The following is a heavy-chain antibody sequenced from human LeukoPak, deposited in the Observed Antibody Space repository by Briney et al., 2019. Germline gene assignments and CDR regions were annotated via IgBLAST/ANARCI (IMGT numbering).Heavy chain of an antibody. CDR1: GYSFTTYW. D-gene: IGHD5-12*01. Sequence: GESLKITCKGSGYSFTTYWIAWVRQMPGKGLEWMGIIYPGDSNTRYSPSFQGQVTISADKSISTAYLQWSSLKASDTAIYYCARGATSMDYWGQGTLVTVSS. J-gene: IGHJ4*02. CDR3: ARGATSMDY. CDR2: IYPGDSNT. V-gene: IGHV5-51*01.